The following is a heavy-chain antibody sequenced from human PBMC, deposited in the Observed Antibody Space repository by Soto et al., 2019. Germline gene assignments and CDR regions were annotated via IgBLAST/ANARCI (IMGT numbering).Heavy chain of an antibody. V-gene: IGHV1-69*17. CDR3: ARDSGKNIYASGRYSQRAMDV. J-gene: IGHJ6*02. CDR2: IIPVFGIA. Sequence: QVQVVQSAAEVKKPGSSVKVSCKSSGGTFTKYAIAWVRQAPGQGLEWMGGIIPVFGIANYAPKSQDRVTITADRSTSTSYLEVRGLTSADTAVYYCARDSGKNIYASGRYSQRAMDVWGLGTTVIVSS. CDR1: GGTFTKYA. D-gene: IGHD3-10*01.